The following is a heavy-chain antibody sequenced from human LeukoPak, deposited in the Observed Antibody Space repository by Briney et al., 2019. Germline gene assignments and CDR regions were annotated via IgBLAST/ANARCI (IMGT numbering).Heavy chain of an antibody. CDR3: ARYGDYGFDH. D-gene: IGHD4-17*01. CDR2: IYDSGST. V-gene: IGHV4-30-4*01. CDR1: GGSIRNGNYY. J-gene: IGHJ4*02. Sequence: SQTLSLTCTVSGGSIRNGNYYWSWIRQPPGKGLEWIGYIYDSGSTYYNRSLQSRVTISVDTSKNQFSLKLSSVTAADTAVYYCARYGDYGFDHWGQGTLVTVSS.